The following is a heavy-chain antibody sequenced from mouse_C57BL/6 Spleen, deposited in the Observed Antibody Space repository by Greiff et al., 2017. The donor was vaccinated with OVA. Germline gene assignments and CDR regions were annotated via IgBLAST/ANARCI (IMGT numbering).Heavy chain of an antibody. V-gene: IGHV5-17*01. Sequence: EVMLVESGGGLVKPGGSLKLSCAASGFTFSDYGLHWVRQAPEKGLEWVAYISSGSSTFYYADTVKGRFTISRDNAKNTLFLQMTSLRSEDTAMYYCARPGGGSSYWYFDVWGTGTTVTVSS. CDR1: GFTFSDYG. CDR3: ARPGGGSSYWYFDV. CDR2: ISSGSSTF. D-gene: IGHD1-1*01. J-gene: IGHJ1*03.